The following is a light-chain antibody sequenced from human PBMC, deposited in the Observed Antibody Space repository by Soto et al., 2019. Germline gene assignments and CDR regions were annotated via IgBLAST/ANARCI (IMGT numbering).Light chain of an antibody. CDR2: GAS. CDR1: QSVSSSY. Sequence: EIVLTQSPGTLSLSPGERATLSCRASQSVSSSYLAWFQQKPGQAPRLLIYGASSRATGIPDRFSGSGSGTDFTLTISRLEPEDFAMYYCQQFGSSPYTFCQGTKLEIK. CDR3: QQFGSSPYT. V-gene: IGKV3-20*01. J-gene: IGKJ2*01.